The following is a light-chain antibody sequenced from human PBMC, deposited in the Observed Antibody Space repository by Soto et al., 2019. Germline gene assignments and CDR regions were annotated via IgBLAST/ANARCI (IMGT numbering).Light chain of an antibody. CDR3: QHYDNWLRT. Sequence: EIVMTQSPATLSVSPGERATLSCRASQSVSSNLAWYQQKPGQAPRLLIYGASTRATGIPARFSGSGSGTEFTFTISRLQSEDSAVYYCQHYDNWLRTFGQGTKVDIK. V-gene: IGKV3-15*01. CDR2: GAS. J-gene: IGKJ1*01. CDR1: QSVSSN.